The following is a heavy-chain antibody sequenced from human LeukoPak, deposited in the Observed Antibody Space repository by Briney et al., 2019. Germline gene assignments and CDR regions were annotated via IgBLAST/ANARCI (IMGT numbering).Heavy chain of an antibody. D-gene: IGHD6-19*01. CDR3: ARTLSGWFAFDI. CDR1: GGSISSYY. V-gene: IGHV4-59*08. CDR2: IYYSGST. J-gene: IGHJ3*02. Sequence: SETLSLTCTVSGGSISSYYWSWLRQPPGKGLEWIGYIYYSGSTNYNPSLKSRVTISVDTSKSQFSLKLTSVTAADTAVYFCARTLSGWFAFDIWGQGTMVTVSS.